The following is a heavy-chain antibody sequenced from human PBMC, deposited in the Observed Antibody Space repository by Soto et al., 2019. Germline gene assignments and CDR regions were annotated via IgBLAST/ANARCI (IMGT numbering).Heavy chain of an antibody. CDR1: GFTFSSYG. D-gene: IGHD2-2*01. V-gene: IGHV3-33*01. CDR2: IWYDGSNK. Sequence: GGSLRLSCAASGFTFSSYGMHWVRQAPGKGLEWVAVIWYDGSNKYYADSVKGRFTISRDNSKNTLYLQMNSLRAEDTAVYYCASTALADCSSTSCSSGGAFDIWGQGTMVTVSS. J-gene: IGHJ3*02. CDR3: ASTALADCSSTSCSSGGAFDI.